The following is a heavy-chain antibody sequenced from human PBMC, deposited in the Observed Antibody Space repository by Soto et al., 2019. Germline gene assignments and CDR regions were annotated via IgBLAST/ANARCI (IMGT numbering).Heavy chain of an antibody. Sequence: GGSLRLSCAASGFSFSKLWMSWVRQSPGKGLEWVANIRQDGSERNYMDSVKGRFTISRDNGRNSLFLQMSSLRVEDTAVYYCASRYLVHCFSSGCSAPNDWWGQGAQVTVSS. V-gene: IGHV3-7*05. CDR1: GFSFSKLW. CDR3: ASRYLVHCFSSGCSAPNDW. J-gene: IGHJ4*02. CDR2: IRQDGSER. D-gene: IGHD3-22*01.